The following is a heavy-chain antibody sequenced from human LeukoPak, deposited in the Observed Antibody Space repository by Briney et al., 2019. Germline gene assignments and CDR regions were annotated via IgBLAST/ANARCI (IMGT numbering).Heavy chain of an antibody. J-gene: IGHJ4*02. Sequence: GGSLRLSCAASGFTFSSYAMSWVRQAPGKGLEGGSVISGSGINTYYADSVKGRFTISRDNSKNTLYLQMNTLRAEDTALYYCAKYTFSWYEDYWGQGTLVTVSS. V-gene: IGHV3-23*01. CDR3: AKYTFSWYEDY. CDR1: GFTFSSYA. D-gene: IGHD6-13*01. CDR2: ISGSGINT.